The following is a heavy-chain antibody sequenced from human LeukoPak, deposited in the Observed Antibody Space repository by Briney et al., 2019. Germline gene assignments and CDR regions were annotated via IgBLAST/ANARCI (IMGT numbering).Heavy chain of an antibody. Sequence: PGGSLRLSCAASGFTFSSYGMHWVRQAPGKGLEWVAFIRYDGSNKYYADSVKGRFTISRDNSKNTLYLQMNSLRAEDTAVYYCAKDPRYCSGGSCYPTHFDYWGQGTLVTVSS. CDR1: GFTFSSYG. J-gene: IGHJ4*02. V-gene: IGHV3-30*02. D-gene: IGHD2-15*01. CDR2: IRYDGSNK. CDR3: AKDPRYCSGGSCYPTHFDY.